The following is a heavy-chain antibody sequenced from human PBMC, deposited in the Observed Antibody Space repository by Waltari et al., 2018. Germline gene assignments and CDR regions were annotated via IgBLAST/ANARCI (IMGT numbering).Heavy chain of an antibody. D-gene: IGHD2-21*02. J-gene: IGHJ2*01. CDR1: GFTFSSYA. Sequence: EVQLLESGGGLVQPGGSLRLSCAASGFTFSSYAMSWVRQAPGKGLEWVSAISGSGGSTDYEDSGKGRFTISRDNSKNTLYLQMNSLRAEDTAVYYCAKQAYCGGDCYVYWYFDLWGRGTLVTVSS. CDR2: ISGSGGST. V-gene: IGHV3-23*01. CDR3: AKQAYCGGDCYVYWYFDL.